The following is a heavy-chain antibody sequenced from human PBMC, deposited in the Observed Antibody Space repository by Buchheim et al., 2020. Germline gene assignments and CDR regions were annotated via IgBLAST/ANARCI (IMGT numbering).Heavy chain of an antibody. Sequence: QVQLQESGPGLVKPSQTLSLTCTVSGGSISSGGYYWSWIRQHPGKGLEWIGYIYYSGSTYYNPSLKSRVTISVDTSKNQFSLKLSSVTAADTAVYYCARDTRVGSNYSFYYYYYYGMDVWGQGTT. D-gene: IGHD4-11*01. CDR3: ARDTRVGSNYSFYYYYYYGMDV. CDR1: GGSISSGGYY. CDR2: IYYSGST. V-gene: IGHV4-31*03. J-gene: IGHJ6*02.